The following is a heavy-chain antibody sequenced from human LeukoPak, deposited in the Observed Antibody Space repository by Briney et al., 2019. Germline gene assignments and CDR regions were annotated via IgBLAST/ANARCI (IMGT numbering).Heavy chain of an antibody. CDR1: GFTFSSYG. V-gene: IGHV3-30*02. D-gene: IGHD3-22*01. J-gene: IGHJ4*02. CDR2: IRYDGSDK. CDR3: AKESESYDSSGSTFDY. Sequence: GGSLRLSCAASGFTFSSYGMHWVRQAPGKGLEWVAFIRYDGSDKYYADSVKGRFTISRDNSKNTLYLQMNSLRAEDTAVYYCAKESESYDSSGSTFDYWGQGTLVTVSS.